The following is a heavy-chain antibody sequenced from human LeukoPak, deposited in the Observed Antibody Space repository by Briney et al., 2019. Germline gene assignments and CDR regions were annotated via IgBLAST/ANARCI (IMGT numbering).Heavy chain of an antibody. J-gene: IGHJ4*02. V-gene: IGHV3-23*01. CDR3: ASTGYSSSWFRIPNDY. Sequence: PGGSLRLSCAASGFTFSSYAMSWVRQAPGKGLEWVSAISGSGGSTYYADSVKGRFTISRDNSKNTLYLQMNSLRAEDTAVYYCASTGYSSSWFRIPNDYWGQGTLVTVSS. D-gene: IGHD6-13*01. CDR2: ISGSGGST. CDR1: GFTFSSYA.